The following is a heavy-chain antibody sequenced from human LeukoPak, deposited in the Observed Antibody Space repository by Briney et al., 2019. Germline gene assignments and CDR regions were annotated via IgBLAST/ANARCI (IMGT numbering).Heavy chain of an antibody. CDR2: ISASGGST. CDR3: AKELAGGVVLVYFDY. CDR1: GFAFSSYA. D-gene: IGHD2-15*01. V-gene: IGHV3-23*01. Sequence: PGGSLRLSCAASGFAFSSYATSWVRQAPGKGLEWVSAISASGGSTYYADSVKGRFTISRDNSKNTLYLQMNSLRAEDTAVYYCAKELAGGVVLVYFDYWGQGTLVTVSS. J-gene: IGHJ4*02.